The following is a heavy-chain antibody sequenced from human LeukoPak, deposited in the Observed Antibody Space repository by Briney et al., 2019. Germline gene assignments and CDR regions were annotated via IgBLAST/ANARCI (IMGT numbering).Heavy chain of an antibody. V-gene: IGHV3-7*01. CDR2: IKEDGSEK. D-gene: IGHD6-6*01. Sequence: GGSLRLSCAASGFPFNSYWMSWVRQAPGRGLEWVANIKEDGSEKFYVDSVKGRFTISRDNAKNSLFLQMNSLRAEDTAVYYCASTTYSSSSRTFDYWGQGTLVTVSS. J-gene: IGHJ4*02. CDR3: ASTTYSSSSRTFDY. CDR1: GFPFNSYW.